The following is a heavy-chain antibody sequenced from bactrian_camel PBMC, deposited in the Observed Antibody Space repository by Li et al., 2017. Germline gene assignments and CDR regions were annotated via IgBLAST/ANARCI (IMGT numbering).Heavy chain of an antibody. V-gene: IGHV3S55*01. J-gene: IGHJ6*01. CDR2: ISSDGST. CDR1: EFTFVDSD. Sequence: QVQLVESGGGSVQAGGSLTLSCTASEFTFVDSDVGWYRQVPDFECELVATISSDGSTYYADSVKGRFTISKDNAKNTLYLQMNSLEPEDTAMYYCAAERDRLYGGSCRPMFGYWGQGTQVTVS. CDR3: AAERDRLYGGSCRPMFGY. D-gene: IGHD6*01.